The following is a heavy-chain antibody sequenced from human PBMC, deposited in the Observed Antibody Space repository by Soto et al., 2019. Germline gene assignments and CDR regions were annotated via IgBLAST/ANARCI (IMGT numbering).Heavy chain of an antibody. V-gene: IGHV3-30-3*01. J-gene: IGHJ4*02. CDR3: ASSQYCSVGSCYSN. Sequence: QVQLVESGGGVVQPGRSLRLSCAASGFPFSSYAMHWVRQVPGKGLEWVALISYDGTNKYYADSVKGRFTISRDNSKNTLYLQMNSLRAADTAVYYCASSQYCSVGSCYSNWGQGTLVTVSS. CDR1: GFPFSSYA. D-gene: IGHD2-15*01. CDR2: ISYDGTNK.